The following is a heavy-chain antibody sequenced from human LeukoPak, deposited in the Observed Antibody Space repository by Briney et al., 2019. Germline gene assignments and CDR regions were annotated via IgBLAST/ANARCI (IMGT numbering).Heavy chain of an antibody. CDR1: GFTVSSNY. D-gene: IGHD6-13*01. J-gene: IGHJ4*02. V-gene: IGHV3-66*01. CDR2: IYSGGST. CDR3: ARAIAAADFDY. Sequence: GGSLRLSCAASGFTVSSNYTSWVRQVPGKGLEWVSVIYSGGSTYYADSVKGRFTISIYNSKNTLYLQMNSLRAEDTAVYYCARAIAAADFDYWGQGTLVTVSS.